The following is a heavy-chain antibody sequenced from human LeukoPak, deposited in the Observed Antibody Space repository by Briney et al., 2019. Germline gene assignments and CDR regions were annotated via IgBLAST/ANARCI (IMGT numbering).Heavy chain of an antibody. CDR2: IIPIFGTA. J-gene: IGHJ4*02. V-gene: IGHV1-69*13. Sequence: SVKVSCKASGGTFSSYAISWVRQAPEQGLEWMGGIIPIFGTANYAQKFQGRVTITADESTSTAYMELSSLRSEDTAVYYCAKGGPGDGYNVRGFDYWGQGTLVTVSS. CDR3: AKGGPGDGYNVRGFDY. CDR1: GGTFSSYA. D-gene: IGHD5-24*01.